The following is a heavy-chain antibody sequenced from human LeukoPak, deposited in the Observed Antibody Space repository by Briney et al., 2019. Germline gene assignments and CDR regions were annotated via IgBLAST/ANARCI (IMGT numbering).Heavy chain of an antibody. CDR2: ISGSGGST. CDR3: AKDIGYCSSTSCMEAFDI. J-gene: IGHJ3*02. Sequence: PSETLSLTCAVYGGSFSGYYWSWVRQAPGKGLEWVSAISGSGGSTYYADSVKGRFTISRDNSKNTLYLQMNSLRAEDTAVYYCAKDIGYCSSTSCMEAFDIWGQGTMVTVSS. V-gene: IGHV3-23*01. CDR1: GGSFSGYY. D-gene: IGHD2-2*01.